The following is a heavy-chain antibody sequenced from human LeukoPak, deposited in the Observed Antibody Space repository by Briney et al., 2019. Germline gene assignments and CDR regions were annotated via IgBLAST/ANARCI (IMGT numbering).Heavy chain of an antibody. CDR3: ARGGYSYGWLFDY. V-gene: IGHV3-21*01. D-gene: IGHD5-18*01. CDR2: ISSSSSYI. Sequence: GGSLRLSCAASGFTFSSYSMNWVRQAPGKGLEWVSSISSSSSYIYYADSVKGRFTISRDNAKNSLYLQMNSLRAEDTAVYYCARGGYSYGWLFDYWGQGTLVTVSS. CDR1: GFTFSSYS. J-gene: IGHJ4*02.